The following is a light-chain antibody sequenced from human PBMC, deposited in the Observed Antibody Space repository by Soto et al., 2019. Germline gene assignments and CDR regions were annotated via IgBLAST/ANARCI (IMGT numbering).Light chain of an antibody. CDR2: EDN. J-gene: IGLJ7*01. CDR3: QSSDSSYAV. CDR1: SGSIASTY. V-gene: IGLV6-57*03. Sequence: NFMLTQPHSVSESPGKTVTISCTRSSGSIASTYVQWYQQRPGSAPTTVIYEDNQRPSGVPDRFSGSIDSSSNSASLTISGLMTDDEADYYCQSSDSSYAVFGGGTQLTVL.